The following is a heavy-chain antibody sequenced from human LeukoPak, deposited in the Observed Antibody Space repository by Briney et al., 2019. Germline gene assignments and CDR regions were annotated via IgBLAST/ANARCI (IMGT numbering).Heavy chain of an antibody. D-gene: IGHD3-22*01. CDR1: GYSINSGHY. J-gene: IGHJ4*02. Sequence: SDTLSLTCAVSGYSINSGHYWGWIRQPPGQGLEWIGCIYHSGSTYYSPSLKSRVTISVDTSKNQFSLKLTSVTAADTAVYYCARGGIYYYDSSGYDWGQGSLVTVSS. CDR3: ARGGIYYYDSSGYD. V-gene: IGHV4-38-2*01. CDR2: IYHSGST.